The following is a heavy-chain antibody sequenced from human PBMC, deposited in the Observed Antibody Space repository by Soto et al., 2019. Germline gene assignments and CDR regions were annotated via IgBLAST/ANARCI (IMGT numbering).Heavy chain of an antibody. J-gene: IGHJ6*02. V-gene: IGHV1-18*04. Sequence: QGQLLQSGAEVKKPGASVKVSCKASGYRFTTYGITWVRLAPGQGLEWLGGISTYNGNTDYAQNLQDRDTMTTETSTSTAYMEVTSLTSDDTAVYYCARGLGTNGLDVWGQGTTVTVSS. CDR1: GYRFTTYG. CDR3: ARGLGTNGLDV. D-gene: IGHD7-27*01. CDR2: ISTYNGNT.